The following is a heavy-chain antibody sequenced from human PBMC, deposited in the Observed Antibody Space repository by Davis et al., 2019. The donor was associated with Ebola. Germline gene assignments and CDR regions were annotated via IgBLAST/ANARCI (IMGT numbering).Heavy chain of an antibody. Sequence: SETLSLTCTVSGGSISSYYWSWIRQPPGKGLEWIGYIYYSGGSENTNFNPSLKSRVTISADTPRNQFSLKLRSVTAADTAVYYCARLAIDSSGWYFYGMDVWGKGATVTVSS. CDR3: ARLAIDSSGWYFYGMDV. CDR1: GGSISSYY. J-gene: IGHJ6*04. V-gene: IGHV4-59*01. CDR2: IYYSGGSENT. D-gene: IGHD6-19*01.